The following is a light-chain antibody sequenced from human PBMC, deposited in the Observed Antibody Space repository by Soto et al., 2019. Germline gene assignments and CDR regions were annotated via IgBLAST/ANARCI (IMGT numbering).Light chain of an antibody. J-gene: IGLJ1*01. CDR3: CSYAGSSTYV. CDR2: EVT. CDR1: SSDVGRYNL. V-gene: IGLV2-23*02. Sequence: QSVLTQPASVSGSPGQSITISCTGTSSDVGRYNLVSWYQQHPGKAPKLIIHEVTKRSSGLSNRFSASKSGNTASLTISGLQAEDEVDYYCCSYAGSSTYVFGTGTRSPS.